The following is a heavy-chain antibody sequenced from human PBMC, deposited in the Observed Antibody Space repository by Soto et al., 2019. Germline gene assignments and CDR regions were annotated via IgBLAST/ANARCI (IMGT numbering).Heavy chain of an antibody. CDR3: AKEDVGGYYYSGL. J-gene: IGHJ4*02. CDR2: ISNSGGST. Sequence: GGSLRLSCAASGFTFSNYVMSWFRQAPGKGLEWVSSISNSGGSTYYADSVKGRFTISRDNSKNTLYLQMNSLRAEDTAVYYCAKEDVGGYYYSGLWGRGTLVTVSS. D-gene: IGHD1-26*01. V-gene: IGHV3-23*01. CDR1: GFTFSNYV.